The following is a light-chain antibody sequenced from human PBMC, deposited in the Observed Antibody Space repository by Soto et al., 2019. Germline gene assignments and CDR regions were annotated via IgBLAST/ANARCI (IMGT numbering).Light chain of an antibody. CDR2: DVS. CDR3: CSYAGSYTVV. Sequence: QSALTQPRSVSGSPGQSVTISCTGTSSDVGAYKYVSWYQQHPGKAPKLMIYDVSMRPSGVPDRFSGSKSGNTASLTISGLQPEDEADYYCCSYAGSYTVVFGGGTKLTVL. J-gene: IGLJ2*01. V-gene: IGLV2-11*01. CDR1: SSDVGAYKY.